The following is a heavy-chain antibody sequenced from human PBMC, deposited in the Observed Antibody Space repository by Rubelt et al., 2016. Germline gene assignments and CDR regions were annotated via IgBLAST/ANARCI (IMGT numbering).Heavy chain of an antibody. V-gene: IGHV1-69*04. D-gene: IGHD6-6*01. CDR2: IIPILGIA. CDR1: GGTFSSYA. Sequence: QVQLVQSGAEVKKPGSSVKVSCKASGGTFSSYAISWVRQAPGQGLEWMGRIIPILGIANYAQKFQGRVTITADNSTSTAYMGLSSLRSEDTAVYYCASSLPNLFGIAARDYYYYYGMDVWGQGTTVTVSS. J-gene: IGHJ6*02. CDR3: ASSLPNLFGIAARDYYYYYGMDV.